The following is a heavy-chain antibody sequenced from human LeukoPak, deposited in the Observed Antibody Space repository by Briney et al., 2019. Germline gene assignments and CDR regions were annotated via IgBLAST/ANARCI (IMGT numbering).Heavy chain of an antibody. CDR1: GGSISSCY. CDR2: VYTSGST. Sequence: SETLSLTCTVSGGSISSCYWSWIRQPAGKGLEWIGRVYTSGSTNYNPSLKSRVTMSVDTSKNQFSLKLSSVTAADTAVYYCARGEDFKSSRFDPWGQGTLVTVSS. D-gene: IGHD1-26*01. V-gene: IGHV4-4*07. CDR3: ARGEDFKSSRFDP. J-gene: IGHJ5*02.